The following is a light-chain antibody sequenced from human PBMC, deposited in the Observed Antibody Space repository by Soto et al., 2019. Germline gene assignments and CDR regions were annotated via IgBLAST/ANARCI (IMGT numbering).Light chain of an antibody. V-gene: IGKV1-5*01. Sequence: DIKMTQSPSTLSASVGDRVTITCRASQGIDTSLAWYQQKPGKAPKLLIYDASSLESGAPSRFSGSGSGTEFTLTISSLQPEDFATYYRQQYKSYATFGQGTKVDIK. J-gene: IGKJ1*01. CDR3: QQYKSYAT. CDR1: QGIDTS. CDR2: DAS.